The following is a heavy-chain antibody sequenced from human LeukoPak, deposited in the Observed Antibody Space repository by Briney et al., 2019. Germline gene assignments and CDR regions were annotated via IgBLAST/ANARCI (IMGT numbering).Heavy chain of an antibody. CDR2: INHSGST. D-gene: IGHD4-11*01. Sequence: TSETLSLTCAVYGGSFSGYYWSWIRQPPGKGLEWIGEINHSGSTNYNPSLKSRVTISVDTSKSQFSLKLSSVTAADTAVYYCARGQTVQSPWGQGTLVTVSS. J-gene: IGHJ5*02. CDR3: ARGQTVQSP. V-gene: IGHV4-34*01. CDR1: GGSFSGYY.